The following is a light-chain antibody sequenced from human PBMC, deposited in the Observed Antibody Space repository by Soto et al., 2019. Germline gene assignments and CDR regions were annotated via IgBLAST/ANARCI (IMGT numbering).Light chain of an antibody. CDR1: QSISRW. V-gene: IGKV1-5*03. CDR2: KAS. J-gene: IGKJ4*01. CDR3: QQYTSYPIT. Sequence: DIQMTQSPSTLSASVGDRVTITCRACQSISRWLAWYQQKPGKAPNLLIYKASSLESGVPSRFSGSGSGTEFTLTISCLQPDDFATYYCQQYTSYPITFGAGTQVEIK.